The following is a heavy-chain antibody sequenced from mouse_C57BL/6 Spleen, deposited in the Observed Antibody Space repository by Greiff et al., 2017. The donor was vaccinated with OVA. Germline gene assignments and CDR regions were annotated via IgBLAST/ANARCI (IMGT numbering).Heavy chain of an antibody. CDR3: ARSGGDY. CDR2: IYPRSGNT. Sequence: QVQLQQPGAELVRPGASVKLSCKASGYTFTSYGIRWVKQRPGQGLEWIGKIYPRSGNTYYNEKFKGKATLTADKSSSTAYMELRSLTSEDSAVYFCARSGGDYWGQGTTLTVSS. CDR1: GYTFTSYG. J-gene: IGHJ2*01. D-gene: IGHD1-1*02. V-gene: IGHV1-81*01.